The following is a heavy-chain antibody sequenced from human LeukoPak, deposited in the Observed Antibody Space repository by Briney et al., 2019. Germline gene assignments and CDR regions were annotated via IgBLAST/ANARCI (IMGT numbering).Heavy chain of an antibody. J-gene: IGHJ3*02. CDR1: GYTFTGYY. CDR3: ARNRLRYFDWLFTDAFDI. CDR2: INPNSGGT. Sequence: ASVKVSCKASGYTFTGYYMHWVRQAPGQGLEWMGWINPNSGGTNYAQKFQGRVTMTRDTSISTAYMELSRLRSDDTAVYYCARNRLRYFDWLFTDAFDIWGQGTMVTVSS. D-gene: IGHD3-9*01. V-gene: IGHV1-2*02.